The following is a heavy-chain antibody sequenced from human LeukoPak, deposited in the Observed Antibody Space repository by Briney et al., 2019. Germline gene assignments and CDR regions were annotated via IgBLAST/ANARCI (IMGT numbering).Heavy chain of an antibody. CDR3: TSGY. V-gene: IGHV3-21*01. CDR2: ISGNSDDI. Sequence: GGSLRLSCAAPGLTFSSYSFNWVRQAPGGGLEWVSSISGNSDDIHYADSVKGRFTISRDNSKNSLYLQMSSLRAEDTAVYYCTSGYWGQGTLVIVSS. J-gene: IGHJ4*02. CDR1: GLTFSSYS.